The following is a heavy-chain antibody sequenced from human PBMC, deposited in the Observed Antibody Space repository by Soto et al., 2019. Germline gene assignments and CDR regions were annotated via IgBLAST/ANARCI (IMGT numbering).Heavy chain of an antibody. CDR1: GGSISSYY. V-gene: IGHV4-59*01. Sequence: SEPLSLTFTFSGGSISSYYWSWIRQPPGKGLEWIGYIYYSGSTNYNPSLKSRVTISVDTSKNQFSLKLSSVTAADTAVYYCARGGSYGDYDDYFDYWGQGTLVTVSS. D-gene: IGHD4-17*01. J-gene: IGHJ4*02. CDR3: ARGGSYGDYDDYFDY. CDR2: IYYSGST.